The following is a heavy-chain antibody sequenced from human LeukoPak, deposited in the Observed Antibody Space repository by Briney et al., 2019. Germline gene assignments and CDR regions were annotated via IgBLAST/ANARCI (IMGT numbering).Heavy chain of an antibody. D-gene: IGHD3-22*01. CDR2: INSDGSST. Sequence: GGSLRLSCAASGFTFSSYWMHWVRQAPGKGLVWVSRINSDGSSTSYADSVKRRFTISRDNAKNTLYLQMNSLRAEDTAVYYCARVRTNYYDSRDAFDIWGQGTMVTVSS. CDR3: ARVRTNYYDSRDAFDI. CDR1: GFTFSSYW. V-gene: IGHV3-74*01. J-gene: IGHJ3*02.